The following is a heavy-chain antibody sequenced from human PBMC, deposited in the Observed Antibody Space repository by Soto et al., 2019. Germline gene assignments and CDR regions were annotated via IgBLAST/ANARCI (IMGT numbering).Heavy chain of an antibody. J-gene: IGHJ6*02. CDR1: GDTFSSYA. V-gene: IGHV1-69*13. CDR3: ARVRIVVVPAAIEYYGMDV. D-gene: IGHD2-2*01. Sequence: GASVKVSCKASGDTFSSYAISWVRQAPGQGLEWMGGIIPIFGTANYAQKFQGRVTITADESTSTAYMELSSLRSEDTAVYYCARVRIVVVPAAIEYYGMDVWGQGTTVTVSS. CDR2: IIPIFGTA.